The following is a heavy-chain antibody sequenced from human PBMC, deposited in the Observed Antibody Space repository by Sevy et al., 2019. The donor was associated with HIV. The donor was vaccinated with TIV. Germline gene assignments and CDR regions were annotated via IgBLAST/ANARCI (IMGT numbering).Heavy chain of an antibody. CDR3: AMASYGGKPLDY. V-gene: IGHV4-34*01. CDR1: GGSFSGYY. D-gene: IGHD1-26*01. J-gene: IGHJ4*02. Sequence: SETLSLTCAVYGGSFSGYYWSWIRQPPGKGLEWFGEINHSGGTNHNPSLKSRVTISVETYKNQFTLKLSSVTAADTAVYYCAMASYGGKPLDYWGQGTLVTVSS. CDR2: INHSGGT.